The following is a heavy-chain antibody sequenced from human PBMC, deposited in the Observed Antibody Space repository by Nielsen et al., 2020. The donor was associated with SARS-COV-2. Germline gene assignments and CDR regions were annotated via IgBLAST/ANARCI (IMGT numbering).Heavy chain of an antibody. Sequence: GESLKISCKGSGYTFTNYWIGWVRQMPGKGLEWMGIIYPADSDTRYSPSFQGQVTISADKSITTAYLQWNSLKASDTAMYYCARDGLHVDTAMVTWFYYYGMDVWGQGTTVTVSS. D-gene: IGHD5-18*01. CDR2: IYPADSDT. V-gene: IGHV5-51*01. CDR3: ARDGLHVDTAMVTWFYYYGMDV. J-gene: IGHJ6*02. CDR1: GYTFTNYW.